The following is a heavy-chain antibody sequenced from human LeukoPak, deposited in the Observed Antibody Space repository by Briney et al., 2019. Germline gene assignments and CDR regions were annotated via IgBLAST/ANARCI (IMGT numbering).Heavy chain of an antibody. Sequence: GGSLRLSCAASGXTFSNHAMSWVRQAPGMGLEWVSGISGSDGTTNYADFVKGRFTISRDNSKNTLYLQMNSLRGEETAIYYCAKGLSSSTWADFDYWGQGTLVTVSS. V-gene: IGHV3-23*01. D-gene: IGHD6-13*01. CDR1: GXTFSNHA. CDR3: AKGLSSSTWADFDY. CDR2: ISGSDGTT. J-gene: IGHJ4*02.